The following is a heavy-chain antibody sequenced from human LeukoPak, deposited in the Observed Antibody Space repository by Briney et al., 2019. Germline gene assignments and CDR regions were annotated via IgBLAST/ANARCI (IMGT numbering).Heavy chain of an antibody. CDR1: GFTFSSYA. CDR3: AREYHDSSGYLDY. V-gene: IGHV3-23*01. D-gene: IGHD3-22*01. Sequence: GGSLRLSCAASGFTFSSYAMSWVRQAPGKGLDWVSSVSDSGRNTYYADSVKGRFTISRDNSRNTLYLQMNSLRAEDTVVYYRAREYHDSSGYLDYWGQGTLVTVSS. J-gene: IGHJ4*02. CDR2: VSDSGRNT.